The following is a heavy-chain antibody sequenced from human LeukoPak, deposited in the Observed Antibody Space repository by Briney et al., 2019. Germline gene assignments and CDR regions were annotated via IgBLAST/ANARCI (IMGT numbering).Heavy chain of an antibody. V-gene: IGHV4-39*07. D-gene: IGHD6-19*01. CDR3: ARGLEQWLVQPLRWFDP. CDR2: IYYSGST. CDR1: GGSISSTSYY. J-gene: IGHJ5*02. Sequence: PSETLSLTCVVSGGSISSTSYYWGWIRQPPGKGLEWIGSIYYSGSTYYNPSLKSRVTISVDTSKNQFSLKLSSVTAADTAVYYCARGLEQWLVQPLRWFDPWGQGTLVTVSS.